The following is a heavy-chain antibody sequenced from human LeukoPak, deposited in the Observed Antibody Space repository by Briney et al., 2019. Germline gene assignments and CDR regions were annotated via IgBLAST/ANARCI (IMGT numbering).Heavy chain of an antibody. D-gene: IGHD1-1*01. CDR2: INHSGST. Sequence: PSETLSLTCAVYGGSFSGYYWSWIRQPPGKGLEWIGEINHSGSTNYNPSLKSRVTISVDTSENQFSLKLSSVTAADTAVYYCARPNWNNWFDPWGQGTLVTVSS. V-gene: IGHV4-34*01. CDR1: GGSFSGYY. J-gene: IGHJ5*02. CDR3: ARPNWNNWFDP.